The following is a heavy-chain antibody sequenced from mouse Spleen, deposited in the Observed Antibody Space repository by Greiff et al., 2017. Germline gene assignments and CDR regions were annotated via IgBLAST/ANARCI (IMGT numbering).Heavy chain of an antibody. D-gene: IGHD2-4*01. J-gene: IGHJ4*01. CDR3: ARGMITYAMDY. V-gene: IGHV1-19*01. CDR2: INPYNGGT. CDR1: GYTFTDYY. Sequence: EVHLVESGPVLVKPGASVKMSCKASGYTFTDYYMNWVKQSHGKSLEWIGVINPYNGGTSYNQKFKGKATLTVDKSSSTAYMELNSLTSEDSAVYYCARGMITYAMDYWGQGTSVTVSS.